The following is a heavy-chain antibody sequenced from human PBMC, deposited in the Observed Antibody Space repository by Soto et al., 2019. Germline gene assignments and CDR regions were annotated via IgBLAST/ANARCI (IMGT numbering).Heavy chain of an antibody. CDR1: GGTFSSYA. J-gene: IGHJ5*02. CDR2: IIPIFGTA. Sequence: SVKVSCKASGGTFSSYAISWVRQAPGQGLEWMGGIIPIFGTANYAQKFQGRVTITADESTSTAYMELSSLRSEDTAVYYCARDGYYYDSSGYLNWFDPWGQGTLLTVSS. CDR3: ARDGYYYDSSGYLNWFDP. D-gene: IGHD3-22*01. V-gene: IGHV1-69*13.